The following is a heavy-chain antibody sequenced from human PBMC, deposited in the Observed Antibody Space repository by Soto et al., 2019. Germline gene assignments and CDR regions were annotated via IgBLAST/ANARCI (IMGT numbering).Heavy chain of an antibody. D-gene: IGHD6-19*01. J-gene: IGHJ6*03. CDR1: GFTFSSYA. CDR2: ISGSGGST. V-gene: IGHV3-23*01. CDR3: AKDAPEAEQWLATGAHYYYYYMDV. Sequence: GGSLRLSCAASGFTFSSYAMSWVRQAPGKGLEWVSAISGSGGSTYYADSVKGRFTISRDNSKNTLYLQMNSLRAEDTAVYYCAKDAPEAEQWLATGAHYYYYYMDVWGKGTTVTVSS.